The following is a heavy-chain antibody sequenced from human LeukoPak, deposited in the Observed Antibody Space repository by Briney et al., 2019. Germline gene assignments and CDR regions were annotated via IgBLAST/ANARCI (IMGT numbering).Heavy chain of an antibody. CDR1: GFTFSDYY. CDR2: ISSSGSTI. D-gene: IGHD1-26*01. CDR3: ARDQDSGSYFYAFDI. V-gene: IGHV3-11*04. Sequence: GGSLRLSCAASGFTFSDYYMSWIRQAPGKGLEWVSYISSSGSTIYYADSVKGRFTISRDNAKNSLYLQMNSLRAEDTAVYYCARDQDSGSYFYAFDIWGQGTMVTVSS. J-gene: IGHJ3*02.